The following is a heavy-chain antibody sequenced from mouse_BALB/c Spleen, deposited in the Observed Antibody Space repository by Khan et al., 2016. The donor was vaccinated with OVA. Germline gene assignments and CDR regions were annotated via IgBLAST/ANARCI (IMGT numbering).Heavy chain of an antibody. D-gene: IGHD1-1*01. CDR2: IYYSGTV. J-gene: IGHJ1*01. CDR3: ARDYGSLYWFFDV. Sequence: EVQLQESGPGLVKPSQTVSLTCTVTGISITSGNYRWSWIRQFPGNKLEWIGNIYYSGTVTYNPSLTSRTTITRATSKNQFLLEMNSLTAEDTATYYCARDYGSLYWFFDVWGAGTTVTVSS. CDR1: GISITSGNYR. V-gene: IGHV3-5*02.